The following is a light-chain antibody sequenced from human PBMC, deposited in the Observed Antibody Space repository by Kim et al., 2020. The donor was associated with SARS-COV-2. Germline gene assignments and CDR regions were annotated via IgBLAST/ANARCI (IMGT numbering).Light chain of an antibody. J-gene: IGKJ4*01. CDR3: QLCGKGTII. V-gene: IGKV3-11*01. Sequence: EIVLTQSPATLSLSPGERATLSCRASQSVSSYLAWYQQKPGQAPRLLIYDTSNRATGIPARFSGSGSGTDFTLTISSLEPDDFAVYYCQLCGKGTIIFSGETKVDIK. CDR1: QSVSSY. CDR2: DTS.